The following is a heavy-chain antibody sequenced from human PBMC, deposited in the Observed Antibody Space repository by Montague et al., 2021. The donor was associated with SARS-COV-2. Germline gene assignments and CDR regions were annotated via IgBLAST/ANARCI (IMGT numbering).Heavy chain of an antibody. CDR2: IYRSGXP. CDR1: GGSISRGYYY. J-gene: IGHJ4*02. CDR3: ARGVDTGVVTVTGGFDS. V-gene: IGHV4-61*02. Sequence: TLSLTCTVSGGSISRGYYYWSWIRLPAGKGLEWIGRIYRSGXPXYXXXXEXRVVLSVDTSRNQFSMKMISVTAVDTAMYYCARGVDTGVVTVTGGFDSWGQGTLVIVSS. D-gene: IGHD5-18*01.